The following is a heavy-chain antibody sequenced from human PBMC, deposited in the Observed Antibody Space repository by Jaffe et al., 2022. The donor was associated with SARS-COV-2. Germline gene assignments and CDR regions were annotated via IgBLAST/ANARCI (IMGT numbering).Heavy chain of an antibody. Sequence: QLQLQESGPGLVKPSETLSLTCTVSGGSISSSSYYWGWIRQPPGKGLEWIGSIYYSGSTYYNPSLKSRVTISVDTSKNQFSLKLSSVTAADTAVYYCARHRGYSSSSKGDAFDIWGQGTMVTVSS. CDR1: GGSISSSSYY. V-gene: IGHV4-39*01. D-gene: IGHD6-13*01. CDR3: ARHRGYSSSSKGDAFDI. CDR2: IYYSGST. J-gene: IGHJ3*02.